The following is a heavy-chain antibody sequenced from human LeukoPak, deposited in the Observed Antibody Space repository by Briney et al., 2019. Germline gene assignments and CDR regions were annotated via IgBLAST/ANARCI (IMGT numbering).Heavy chain of an antibody. CDR2: IYPADSDT. J-gene: IGHJ4*02. D-gene: IGHD5-18*01. Sequence: GESLKISCQVSGYIFTNYWIGWVRQMPGKGLESMGIIYPADSDTTYSPSFQGQVTISADKSISTVYLQWSSLKASDTAMYYCARQEDTAMYYFDYWGQGTLVTVSS. CDR3: ARQEDTAMYYFDY. V-gene: IGHV5-51*01. CDR1: GYIFTNYW.